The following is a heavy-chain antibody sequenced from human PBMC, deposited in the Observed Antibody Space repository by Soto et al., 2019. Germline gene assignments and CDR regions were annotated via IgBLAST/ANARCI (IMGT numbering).Heavy chain of an antibody. Sequence: EVQLLESGGGSVQPGGSLRLSCAASGFTFTTYAMTWVRQAPGKGLEWVSSISDSGDSSFYADSVKGRFTLSRDNYKNTVHLQMNSLRVEGTAIYYCAKGLARADSWGQGTLVTVSS. CDR1: GFTFTTYA. J-gene: IGHJ4*02. CDR3: AKGLARADS. V-gene: IGHV3-23*01. CDR2: ISDSGDSS.